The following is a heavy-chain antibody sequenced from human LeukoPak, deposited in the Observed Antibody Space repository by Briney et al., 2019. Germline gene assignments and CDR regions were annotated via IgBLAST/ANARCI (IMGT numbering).Heavy chain of an antibody. V-gene: IGHV4-59*01. CDR2: IYDSGST. J-gene: IGHJ3*02. CDR3: ACLTTADAFDI. Sequence: SETLSLTCTVSGGSISSYYWSWIRQPPAKGLEWIGYIYDSGSTNYNPSLKSRVTISVDTSKNQFSLKLSSVTAADTAVYYCACLTTADAFDIWGQGTMVTVSS. CDR1: GGSISSYY. D-gene: IGHD3-22*01.